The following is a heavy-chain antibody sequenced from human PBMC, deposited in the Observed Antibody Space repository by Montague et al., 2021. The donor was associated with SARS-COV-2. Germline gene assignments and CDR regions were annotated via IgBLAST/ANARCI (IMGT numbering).Heavy chain of an antibody. V-gene: IGHV4-34*01. CDR2: ISHSGST. D-gene: IGHD2-2*01. CDR3: TRFAYRLLCIASYYGMDV. J-gene: IGHJ6*02. Sequence: SETLSLTCAVYGGSFSGYYCSWIRQPPGKGQEWIGEISHSGSTNYDPSLKSRVTISIDTSKNQFSLKLSSVTAADTAVYYCTRFAYRLLCIASYYGMDVWGQGTTVTVSS. CDR1: GGSFSGYY.